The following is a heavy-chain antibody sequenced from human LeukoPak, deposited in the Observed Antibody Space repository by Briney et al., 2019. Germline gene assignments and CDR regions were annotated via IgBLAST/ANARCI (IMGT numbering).Heavy chain of an antibody. J-gene: IGHJ6*03. V-gene: IGHV4-34*01. CDR2: INHSGST. CDR3: ARGAVLWFRPKLYYYYMDV. CDR1: GGSFSGYY. Sequence: SETLSLTCAVYGGSFSGYYWSWIRQPPGKGLEWIGEINHSGSTNYNPSLKSRVTISVDTSKNQFSLKLSSVTAADTAVYYCARGAVLWFRPKLYYYYMDVWGKGITVTVSS. D-gene: IGHD3-10*01.